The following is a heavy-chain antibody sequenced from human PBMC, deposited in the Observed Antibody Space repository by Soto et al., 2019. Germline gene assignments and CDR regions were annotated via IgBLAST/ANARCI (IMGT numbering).Heavy chain of an antibody. Sequence: QVQLGQSGAEVKKPGASVKVSCKASDYTFTSFGISWVRQAPGQGLEWKGWISAYNGNTNYTQKLQGRVTMTTDTSKSTAYMELRSLRSDDTAVYYCARDSPDIVVVPAAMPVDYWGQGTLVTVSS. V-gene: IGHV1-18*01. CDR3: ARDSPDIVVVPAAMPVDY. CDR2: ISAYNGNT. J-gene: IGHJ4*02. CDR1: DYTFTSFG. D-gene: IGHD2-2*01.